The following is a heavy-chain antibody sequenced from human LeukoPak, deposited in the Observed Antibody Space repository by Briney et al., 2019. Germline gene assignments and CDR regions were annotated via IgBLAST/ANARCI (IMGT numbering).Heavy chain of an antibody. CDR1: GGSISSSSW. Sequence: SETLSLTCAVSGGSISSSSWWSWVRQPPGKGLEWIGEIYHSGSTNYNPSLKSRVTISVDKSKNQFSLKLSSVTAADTAVYYCATNSGSYGLFDYWGQGTLVTVSS. CDR3: ATNSGSYGLFDY. J-gene: IGHJ4*02. CDR2: IYHSGST. V-gene: IGHV4-4*02. D-gene: IGHD1-26*01.